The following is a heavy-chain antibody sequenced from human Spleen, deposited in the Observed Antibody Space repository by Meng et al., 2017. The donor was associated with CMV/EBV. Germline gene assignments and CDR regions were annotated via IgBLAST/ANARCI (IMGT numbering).Heavy chain of an antibody. CDR2: MNPNSGNT. CDR1: GYTFTSYD. J-gene: IGHJ6*02. V-gene: IGHV1-8*01. D-gene: IGHD3-3*01. Sequence: ASVKVSCKASGYTFTSYDINWVRQATGQGLEWMGWMNPNSGNTGYAQKFQGRVTMTRNTSISTAYMELSSLRSEDTAVFYCARMRALNNDLWSGHYGLDVWGQGTTVTVSS. CDR3: ARMRALNNDLWSGHYGLDV.